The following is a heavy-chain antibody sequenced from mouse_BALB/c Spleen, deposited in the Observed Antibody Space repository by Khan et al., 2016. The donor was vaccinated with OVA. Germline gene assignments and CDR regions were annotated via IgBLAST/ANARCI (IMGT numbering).Heavy chain of an antibody. CDR1: GYSITSDYA. CDR3: ASELGRYYAMDY. D-gene: IGHD4-1*01. V-gene: IGHV3-2*02. Sequence: VQLKESGPGLVKPSQSLSLTCTVTGYSITSDYAWNWIRQFPGNKLEWMGCISYSGSTNYSPSLKSRISFTRDTSKNQFFLQLNSVTAEDTATYYCASELGRYYAMDYWGQGTSVTVSS. CDR2: ISYSGST. J-gene: IGHJ4*01.